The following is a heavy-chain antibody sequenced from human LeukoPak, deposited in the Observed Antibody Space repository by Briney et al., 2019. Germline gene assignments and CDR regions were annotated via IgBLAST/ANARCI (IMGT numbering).Heavy chain of an antibody. CDR2: ISSTGGST. Sequence: GGSLRLSCSASGFTFSSYAIHWVRQAPGKGLEYVSAISSTGGSTYYADSVKGIFTISRDNSKNTLYLQMSSLRAEDTSVYYCVKAPRTTVVGFDIWGQGTMVTVSS. V-gene: IGHV3-64D*09. CDR1: GFTFSSYA. J-gene: IGHJ3*02. CDR3: VKAPRTTVVGFDI. D-gene: IGHD4-11*01.